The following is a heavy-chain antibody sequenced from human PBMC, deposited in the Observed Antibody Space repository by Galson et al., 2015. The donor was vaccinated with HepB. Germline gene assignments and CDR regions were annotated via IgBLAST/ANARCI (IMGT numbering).Heavy chain of an antibody. CDR1: GGTFSSYA. Sequence: SVKVSCKASGGTFSSYAISWVRQAPGQGLEWMGGIIPILGIANYAQKFQGRVTITADKSTSTAYMELSSLRSEDTAVYYCARVEGGEYCSGGSCYSGGLFDYWGQGTLVTVSS. CDR2: IIPILGIA. D-gene: IGHD2-15*01. CDR3: ARVEGGEYCSGGSCYSGGLFDY. J-gene: IGHJ4*02. V-gene: IGHV1-69*10.